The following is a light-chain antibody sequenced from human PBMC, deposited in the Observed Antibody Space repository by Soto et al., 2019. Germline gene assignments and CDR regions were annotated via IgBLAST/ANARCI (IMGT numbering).Light chain of an antibody. J-gene: IGLJ1*01. CDR2: DVS. CDR1: SCDVGGYNY. CDR3: LSYTTSSTYV. Sequence: QSVLTQPASVSGSPGQSITIPCTGTSCDVGGYNYVSWYQQHPGIAPKVMIYDVSNRPSGVSNRFSGSKSGNTASLTISGLQAEDEADYYCLSYTTSSTYVFGTGTKLTVL. V-gene: IGLV2-14*03.